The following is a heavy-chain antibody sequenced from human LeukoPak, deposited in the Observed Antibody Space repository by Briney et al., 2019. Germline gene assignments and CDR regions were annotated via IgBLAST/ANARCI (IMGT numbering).Heavy chain of an antibody. D-gene: IGHD7-27*01. CDR3: ARSSLTGGWFDP. CDR1: GGSFSGYY. J-gene: IGHJ5*02. V-gene: IGHV4-59*01. Sequence: SETLSLTCAVYGGSFSGYYWSWIRQPPGKGLEWIGYIIDTGSTNYKPSLKTRLTMSVDVSKNQISLKLSSVTAADTAVYYCARSSLTGGWFDPWGQGTLVTVSS. CDR2: IIDTGST.